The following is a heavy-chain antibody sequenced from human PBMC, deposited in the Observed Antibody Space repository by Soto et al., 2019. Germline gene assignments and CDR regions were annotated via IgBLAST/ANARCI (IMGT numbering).Heavy chain of an antibody. CDR3: ARDLSGNTTPYFDL. Sequence: GGSLRLSCATSGFAFSSYWMHCVRQTPGKGPVGVSRIYKEGSRTGYADCVKGRFTISRDNAKNTLYLQMSSLTVEDTAVYYCARDLSGNTTPYFDLWGQGTLVTVSS. V-gene: IGHV3-74*01. CDR2: IYKEGSRT. D-gene: IGHD1-7*01. J-gene: IGHJ4*02. CDR1: GFAFSSYW.